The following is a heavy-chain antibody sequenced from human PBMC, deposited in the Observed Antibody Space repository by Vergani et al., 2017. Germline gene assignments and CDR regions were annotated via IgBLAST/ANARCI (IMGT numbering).Heavy chain of an antibody. D-gene: IGHD1-26*01. CDR2: INPNSGGT. J-gene: IGHJ3*02. CDR3: ARDLDSGIVGVSDAFDI. CDR1: GYTFTGYY. V-gene: IGHV1-2*02. Sequence: QVQLVQSGAEVKKPGASVKVSCKASGYTFTGYYMHWVRQAPGQGLEWMGWINPNSGGTNYAQKFQGRVTMTRDTSISTAYMELSRLRSDDTAVYYCARDLDSGIVGVSDAFDIWGQGTMVTVSS.